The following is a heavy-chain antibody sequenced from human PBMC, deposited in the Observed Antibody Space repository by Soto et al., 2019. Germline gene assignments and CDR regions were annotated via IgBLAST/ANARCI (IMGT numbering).Heavy chain of an antibody. CDR3: TRDDSGLGIDY. CDR2: IPSDGRDV. CDR1: GFNFRDFW. V-gene: IGHV3-74*01. Sequence: GESLKISCEASGFNFRDFWMHWVRQPPGKGPAWVSNIPSDGRDVSYADSVRGRFTISRDDARNTLYLQMSDLRVEDTAIYYCTRDDSGLGIDYWGQGTQVTVSS. J-gene: IGHJ4*02. D-gene: IGHD1-26*01.